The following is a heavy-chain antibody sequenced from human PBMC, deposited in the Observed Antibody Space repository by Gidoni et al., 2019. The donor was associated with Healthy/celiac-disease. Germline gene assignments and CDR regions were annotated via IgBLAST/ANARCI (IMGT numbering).Heavy chain of an antibody. J-gene: IGHJ5*02. V-gene: IGHV4-61*01. Sequence: QGQLQESGPGLVKPSETLSLTCTVTGGSVSSGSYYWSWSRQPTGKGLEWIGYIYYSGSANYNPSLKSRVPISVDTSQNQFSLKLSSVTAADTALYYCASDRYRGWFDPWGQGTLVTVSS. CDR1: GGSVSSGSYY. CDR3: ASDRYRGWFDP. CDR2: IYYSGSA. D-gene: IGHD1-26*01.